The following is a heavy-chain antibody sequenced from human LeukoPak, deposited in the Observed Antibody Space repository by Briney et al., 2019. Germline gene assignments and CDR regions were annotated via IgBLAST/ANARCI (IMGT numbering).Heavy chain of an antibody. CDR3: ARGMSNSPYYFYYYMDV. CDR2: INTNTEKP. D-gene: IGHD1-1*01. Sequence: ASVKVSCKASGYTFTRYTMNWVRQAPGQGLEWMGCINTNTEKPTYAQGFTGRFVFSLDTSVSTAYLQISSLKAEDTAVYYCARGMSNSPYYFYYYMDVWGKGTTVTVSS. CDR1: GYTFTRYT. J-gene: IGHJ6*03. V-gene: IGHV7-4-1*02.